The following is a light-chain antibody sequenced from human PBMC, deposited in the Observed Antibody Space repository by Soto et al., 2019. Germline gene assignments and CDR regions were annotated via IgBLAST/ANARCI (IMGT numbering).Light chain of an antibody. J-gene: IGLJ1*01. Sequence: QSVLTQPASVSGSPGQSITISCTGTSSDVGGYSHVSWYQQYPGKAPKLMIYEVSNRPSDISNRFSGSKPGNTASLTISGLQSEDEAVYYCSSYTSSSTQVFGTGTKVTVL. V-gene: IGLV2-14*01. CDR3: SSYTSSSTQV. CDR2: EVS. CDR1: SSDVGGYSH.